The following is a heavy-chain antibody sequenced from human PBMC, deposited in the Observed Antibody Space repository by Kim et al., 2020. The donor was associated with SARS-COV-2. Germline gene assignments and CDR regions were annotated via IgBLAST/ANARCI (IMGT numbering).Heavy chain of an antibody. J-gene: IGHJ4*02. CDR2: IWYDGSNK. V-gene: IGHV3-33*01. CDR1: GFTFSSYG. CDR3: ARDRGTTVTPFGDY. D-gene: IGHD4-17*01. Sequence: GGSLRLSCAASGFTFSSYGMHWVRQAPGKGLEWVAVIWYDGSNKYYADSVKGRFTISRDNSKNTLYLQMNSLRAEDTAVYYCARDRGTTVTPFGDYWGQGTLGTVSS.